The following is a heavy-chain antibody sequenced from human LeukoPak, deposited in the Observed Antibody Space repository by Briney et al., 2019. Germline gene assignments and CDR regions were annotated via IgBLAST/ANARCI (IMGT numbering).Heavy chain of an antibody. CDR2: INHSGSS. Sequence: PSETLSLTCAVYGGSFSGFYWSWIRRPPGKGVEWSGEINHSGSSNYNPSLESRVTISVDTSKNQFSLKLSSVTAADTAVYYCARPMIRGVPHKYWYFDLWGRGTQVTVSS. CDR3: ARPMIRGVPHKYWYFDL. D-gene: IGHD3-10*01. J-gene: IGHJ2*01. V-gene: IGHV4-34*01. CDR1: GGSFSGFY.